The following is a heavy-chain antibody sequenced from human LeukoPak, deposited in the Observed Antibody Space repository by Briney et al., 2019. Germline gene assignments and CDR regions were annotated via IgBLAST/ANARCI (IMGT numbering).Heavy chain of an antibody. CDR3: AKEDYYYDSIGYYYPAFDI. J-gene: IGHJ3*02. V-gene: IGHV3-23*01. Sequence: QPGGSLRLSCAAPGFTFSSYAMSWVRRAPGKGLEWVSAISGSGGSTYYADSVKGRFTISRDNSKNTLYLQMNSLRAEDTAVYYCAKEDYYYDSIGYYYPAFDIWGQGTMVTVSS. CDR2: ISGSGGST. CDR1: GFTFSSYA. D-gene: IGHD3-22*01.